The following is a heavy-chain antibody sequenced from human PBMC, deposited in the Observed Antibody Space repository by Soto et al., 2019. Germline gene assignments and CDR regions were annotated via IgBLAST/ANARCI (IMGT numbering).Heavy chain of an antibody. J-gene: IGHJ4*01. CDR3: GRDAYSYDSSRYQWVHYHDY. V-gene: IGHV4-59*01. Sequence: YEPLSLACTVSGGSISSYYWSWIRQPPGKGLEWIGYISYSGSTNYNPSLKSRVTIAVDTSKNQFSLNLSSVTAGDSAVYYCGRDAYSYDSSRYQWVHYHDYCSHGTRVTVSP. CDR2: ISYSGST. D-gene: IGHD3-22*01. CDR1: GGSISSYY.